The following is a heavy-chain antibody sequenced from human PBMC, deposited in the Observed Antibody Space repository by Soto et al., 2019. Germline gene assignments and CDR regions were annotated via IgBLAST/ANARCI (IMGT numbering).Heavy chain of an antibody. CDR2: IYESGST. CDR1: GGSISGSDYY. Sequence: QVQLEESGPGLVKPSQTLSLTCTVSGGSISGSDYYWTWVRQPPGKGLEWIGYIYESGSTYSDPSLKSRVTMSVDLSNNQFFLKMTSVTAADTAVYFCARGRPNYSYYGLDVWGQGTTVTVSS. V-gene: IGHV4-30-4*08. CDR3: ARGRPNYSYYGLDV. J-gene: IGHJ6*02.